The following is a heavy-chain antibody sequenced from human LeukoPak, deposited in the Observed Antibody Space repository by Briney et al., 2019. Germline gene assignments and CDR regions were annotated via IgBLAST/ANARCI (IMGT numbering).Heavy chain of an antibody. CDR2: IYYSGST. D-gene: IGHD2-15*01. CDR1: GGSISSGGYY. CDR3: ARGYCSGGSCSSNWFDP. V-gene: IGHV4-31*03. Sequence: SEPLSLTCTVSGGSISSGGYYWSWIRQHPGKGLEWIGYIYYSGSTYYNPSLKSRVTISVDTSKNQFSLKLSSVTAADTAVYYCARGYCSGGSCSSNWFDPWGQGTLVTVSS. J-gene: IGHJ5*02.